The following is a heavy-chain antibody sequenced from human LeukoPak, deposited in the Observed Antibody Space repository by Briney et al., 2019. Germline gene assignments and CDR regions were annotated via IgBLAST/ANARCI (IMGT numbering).Heavy chain of an antibody. CDR3: ARDLEGWFGESSDAFDI. CDR1: GGTFSSYA. CDR2: INPCGGST. D-gene: IGHD3-10*01. Sequence: GASVKVSCKASGGTFSSYAISWVRQAPGQGLGWMGIINPCGGSTSYAQKFQGRVTMTRDTSTSTVYMELSSLRSEDTAVYYCARDLEGWFGESSDAFDIWGQGTMVTVSS. J-gene: IGHJ3*02. V-gene: IGHV1-46*01.